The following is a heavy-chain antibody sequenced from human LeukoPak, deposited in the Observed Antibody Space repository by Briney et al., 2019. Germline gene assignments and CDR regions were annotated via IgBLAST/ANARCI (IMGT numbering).Heavy chain of an antibody. V-gene: IGHV1-3*01. J-gene: IGHJ3*02. D-gene: IGHD6-13*01. Sequence: ASVKVSCKASGYTFTSYAMHWVRQAPGQRLEWMGWINAGNGNTKYSQKFQGRVTITRDTSASTAYMELSSLRSDDTAVYYCARDEEVEQQLVQKAFDIWGQGTMVTVSS. CDR3: ARDEEVEQQLVQKAFDI. CDR2: INAGNGNT. CDR1: GYTFTSYA.